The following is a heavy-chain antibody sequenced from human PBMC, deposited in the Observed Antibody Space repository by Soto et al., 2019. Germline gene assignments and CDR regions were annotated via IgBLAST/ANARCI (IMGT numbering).Heavy chain of an antibody. J-gene: IGHJ4*02. Sequence: ASVKVSCKSSGYTFTSYAMHCVRQAPGQRLEWMGWINAYNGNTNYAQKLQGRVTMTTDTSTSTAYMELRSLRSDDTAVYYCARAAYDYIWGSYRSYYFDYWGQGTLVTVSS. V-gene: IGHV1-18*01. D-gene: IGHD3-16*02. CDR3: ARAAYDYIWGSYRSYYFDY. CDR2: INAYNGNT. CDR1: GYTFTSYA.